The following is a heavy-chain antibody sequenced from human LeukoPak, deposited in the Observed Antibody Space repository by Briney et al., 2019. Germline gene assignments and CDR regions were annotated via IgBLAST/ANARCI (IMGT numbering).Heavy chain of an antibody. CDR2: TYYSGST. J-gene: IGHJ4*02. V-gene: IGHV4-31*03. D-gene: IGHD3-9*01. Sequence: SETLSLTCTVSGGSIISGGYYWSWIRQHPGKGLEWIGYTYYSGSTYYNPSLKSRVTVSADTSKNQFSLKLRSVTTADTAVYYCARVTRTFYDILTGRSREGRFDYWGQGTLVTVSS. CDR3: ARVTRTFYDILTGRSREGRFDY. CDR1: GGSIISGGYY.